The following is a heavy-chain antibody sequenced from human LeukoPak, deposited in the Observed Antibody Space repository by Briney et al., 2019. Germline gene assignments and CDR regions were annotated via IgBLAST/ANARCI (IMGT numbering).Heavy chain of an antibody. V-gene: IGHV3-43D*03. CDR3: AKDGFSGSYYDEVGFDY. D-gene: IGHD1-26*01. CDR1: GFTFDDYA. J-gene: IGHJ4*02. Sequence: GGSLRLSCAASGFTFDDYAMHWVRQAPGKGLEWVSLISWDGGSTYYADSVKGRFTISRDNSKNSLYLQMNSLRAEDTALYYCAKDGFSGSYYDEVGFDYWGQGTLVTVSS. CDR2: ISWDGGST.